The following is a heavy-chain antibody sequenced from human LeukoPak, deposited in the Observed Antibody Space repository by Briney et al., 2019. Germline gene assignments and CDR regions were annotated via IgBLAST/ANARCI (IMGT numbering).Heavy chain of an antibody. CDR2: ISYDGSNK. CDR1: GFTFSSYS. V-gene: IGHV3-30*03. J-gene: IGHJ4*02. CDR3: ARDLSAMIVVVNPDY. D-gene: IGHD3-22*01. Sequence: GGSLRLSCAASGFTFSSYSMNWVRQAPGKGLEWVAVISYDGSNKYYADSVKGRFTISRDNSKNTLYLQMNSLRAEDTAVYYCARDLSAMIVVVNPDYWGQGTLVTVSS.